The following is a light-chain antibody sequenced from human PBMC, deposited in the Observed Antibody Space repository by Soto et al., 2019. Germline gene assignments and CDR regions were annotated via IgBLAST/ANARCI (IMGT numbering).Light chain of an antibody. CDR3: QKYNSAPLT. V-gene: IGKV1-5*03. Sequence: DIQMTQSASTLSGSVGDRVTITFWASQTISSWLAWYEQKPGKAPKLVIYKASTLKSGVPSRFSGSGSGTEFTLTISSLQPEDVATYYCQKYNSAPLTFGQGTRLEIK. CDR2: KAS. J-gene: IGKJ5*01. CDR1: QTISSW.